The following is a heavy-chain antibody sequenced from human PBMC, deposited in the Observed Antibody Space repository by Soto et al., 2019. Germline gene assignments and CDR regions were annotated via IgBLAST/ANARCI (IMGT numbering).Heavy chain of an antibody. V-gene: IGHV1-69*13. J-gene: IGHJ5*02. CDR3: ARVHSSGIFYFVDP. D-gene: IGHD3-10*01. CDR1: GGTFDRYV. CDR2: IMPIFGTP. Sequence: SVKVSCKASGGTFDRYVISWLRQAPGQGLEWMGGIMPIFGTPNYAQKFRGRVTISADESTSTAYLELSSLTSDDTAVYYCARVHSSGIFYFVDPWGQGTLVTVSS.